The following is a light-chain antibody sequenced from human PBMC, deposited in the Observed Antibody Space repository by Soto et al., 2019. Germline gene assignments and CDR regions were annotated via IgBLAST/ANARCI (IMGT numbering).Light chain of an antibody. J-gene: IGKJ4*01. Sequence: DIQLTQSPSFLSASVGDRVTITCRASQGIASYLAWYQQKPGKAPKLLIYAASTLQSGVPSRFRGSGSGTEFTLTISSLQPEDFATYYCQQINSYPRTFGGGTTVEIK. CDR1: QGIASY. V-gene: IGKV1-9*01. CDR3: QQINSYPRT. CDR2: AAS.